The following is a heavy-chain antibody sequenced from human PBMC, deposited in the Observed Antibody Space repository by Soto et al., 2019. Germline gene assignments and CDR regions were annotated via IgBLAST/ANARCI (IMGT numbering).Heavy chain of an antibody. CDR2: SSADTGNT. J-gene: IGHJ4*02. D-gene: IGHD2-21*01. CDR1: GYTFTSYG. V-gene: IGHV1-18*01. Sequence: QVQLVQSGAEVKKPGASVKVSCKASGYTFTSYGISWVRQAPGQGLEGMGWSSADTGNTNYPQKLQGCGTMTTGTSTRTADMELRSLRSDDTAVYYCARDRVSDALDYGGQGTLGTVSS. CDR3: ARDRVSDALDY.